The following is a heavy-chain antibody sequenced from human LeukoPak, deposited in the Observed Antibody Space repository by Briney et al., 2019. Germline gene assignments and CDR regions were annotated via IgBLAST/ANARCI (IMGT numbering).Heavy chain of an antibody. CDR1: GYTFTSYA. D-gene: IGHD3-3*01. Sequence: ASAKVSCKASGYTFTSYAMHWVRQAPGQRLEWMGWINAGNGNTKYSQKFQGRVTMTRDTSISTAYMELSRLRSDDTAVYYCASVATDYDFWSGPNQNDAFDIWGQGTMVTVSS. V-gene: IGHV1-3*01. CDR3: ASVATDYDFWSGPNQNDAFDI. J-gene: IGHJ3*02. CDR2: INAGNGNT.